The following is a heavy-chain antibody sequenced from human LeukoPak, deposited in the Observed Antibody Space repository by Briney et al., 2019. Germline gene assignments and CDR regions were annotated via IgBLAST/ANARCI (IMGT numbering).Heavy chain of an antibody. CDR3: AKGWFGEPYDAFDI. CDR1: GFTFDDYA. J-gene: IGHJ3*02. D-gene: IGHD3-10*01. V-gene: IGHV3-9*01. Sequence: GSSLRLSCAASGFTFDDYAMHWVRQAPGKGLECVSGISWNSGSIGYADSVKGRFTISRDNAKNSLYLQMNSLRAEDTALYYCAKGWFGEPYDAFDIWGQGTMVTVSS. CDR2: ISWNSGSI.